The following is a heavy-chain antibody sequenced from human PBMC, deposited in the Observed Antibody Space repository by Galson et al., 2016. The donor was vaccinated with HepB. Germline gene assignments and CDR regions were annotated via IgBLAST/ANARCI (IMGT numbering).Heavy chain of an antibody. V-gene: IGHV3-30-3*01. CDR3: AKDLTGGNSAWSFDY. Sequence: SLRLSCAASGFTFSSYPMHWVRQAPGKGLEWVALISYDGSNEYYADSVKGRFTISRDNSKDTLYLEMNSLRAGDTAIYYCAKDLTGGNSAWSFDYWGQGTLISVSS. J-gene: IGHJ4*02. CDR1: GFTFSSYP. D-gene: IGHD4-23*01. CDR2: ISYDGSNE.